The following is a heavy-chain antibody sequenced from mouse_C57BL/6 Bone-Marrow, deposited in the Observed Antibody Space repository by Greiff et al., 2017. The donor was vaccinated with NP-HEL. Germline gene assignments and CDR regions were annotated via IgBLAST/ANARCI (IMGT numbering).Heavy chain of an antibody. V-gene: IGHV3-6*01. J-gene: IGHJ1*03. D-gene: IGHD1-1*01. Sequence: EVQLQQSGPGLVKPSQSLSLTCSVTGYSITSGYYWNWIRQFPGNKLEWMGYISYDGSNNYNPSLKNRISITRDTSKNQFFLKLNSVTTEDTATYYCGGDYYGSNWYFDVWGTGTTVTVSS. CDR2: ISYDGSN. CDR1: GYSITSGYY. CDR3: GGDYYGSNWYFDV.